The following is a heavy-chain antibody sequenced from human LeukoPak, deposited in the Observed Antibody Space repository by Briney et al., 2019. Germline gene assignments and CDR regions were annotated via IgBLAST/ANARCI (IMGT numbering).Heavy chain of an antibody. V-gene: IGHV3-74*01. Sequence: RGSLRLSCAASGFTFSSYWMYWVRQAPGKWLVWVSRIKSDGSSTSYADSVKGRFTISRDNAKNTLYLQMNSLRAEDTAVYYCTTLYGGSLDYWGQGTLVTVSS. D-gene: IGHD5-12*01. CDR3: TTLYGGSLDY. J-gene: IGHJ4*02. CDR1: GFTFSSYW. CDR2: IKSDGSST.